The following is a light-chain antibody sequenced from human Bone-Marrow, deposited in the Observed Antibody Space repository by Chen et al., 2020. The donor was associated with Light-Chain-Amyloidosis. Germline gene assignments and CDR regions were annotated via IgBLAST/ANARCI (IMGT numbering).Light chain of an antibody. CDR2: LGS. CDR1: QSLLHSNGYNY. V-gene: IGKV2-28*01. Sequence: DIVMNQSPLPLAVTPGAPASISRRSSQSLLHSNGYNYLDWYLQKPGQSPQLLIYLGSNRASGVPDRFSCSGAGTDFTLKISRVEAEDVGVYYCMQALQSLTFGPGTKVDIK. J-gene: IGKJ3*01. CDR3: MQALQSLT.